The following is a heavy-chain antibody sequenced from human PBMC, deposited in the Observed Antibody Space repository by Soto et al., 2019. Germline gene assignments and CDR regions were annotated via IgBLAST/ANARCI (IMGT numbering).Heavy chain of an antibody. J-gene: IGHJ5*02. CDR2: ISAYNGNT. D-gene: IGHD4-17*01. V-gene: IGHV1-18*01. CDR1: GYTFTSYG. CDR3: ARDYGDYEAYNWFDP. Sequence: RASVKVSCKASGYTFTSYGISWVRQAPGQGLEWMGWISAYNGNTNYAQKLQGRVTMTTDTSTSTAYMELRSLRSDDTAVYYCARDYGDYEAYNWFDPWGQGTLVTVSS.